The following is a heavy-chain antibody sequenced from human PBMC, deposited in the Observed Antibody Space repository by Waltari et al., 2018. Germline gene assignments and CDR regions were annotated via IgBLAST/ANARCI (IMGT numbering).Heavy chain of an antibody. CDR2: IYGGDSDT. CDR1: GYSFTNSW. V-gene: IGHV5-51*01. CDR3: ARRGSAYYYFDY. D-gene: IGHD3-10*01. Sequence: EVQLVQSGAEVKKPGESLRISCQGSGYSFTNSWIGWVRQMPGKDLEWMGTIYGGDSDTRYSPSFEGQVTIAFDKSVSTAYLQWSSLKASDTAIYYCARRGSAYYYFDYWGQGTLVTVSS. J-gene: IGHJ4*02.